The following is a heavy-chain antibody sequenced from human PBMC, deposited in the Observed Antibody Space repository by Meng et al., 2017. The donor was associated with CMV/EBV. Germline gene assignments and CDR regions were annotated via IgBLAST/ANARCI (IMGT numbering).Heavy chain of an antibody. CDR2: IRYDGSNK. V-gene: IGHV3-30*02. CDR1: GFTFSSYG. CDR3: AKTREGSSGYSDY. Sequence: GGSLRPSCAASGFTFSSYGMHWVRQAPGKGLEWVAFIRYDGSNKYYADSVKGRFTISRDNSKNTLYLQMNSLRAEDTAVYYCAKTREGSSGYSDYWGQGTLVTVSS. D-gene: IGHD3-22*01. J-gene: IGHJ4*02.